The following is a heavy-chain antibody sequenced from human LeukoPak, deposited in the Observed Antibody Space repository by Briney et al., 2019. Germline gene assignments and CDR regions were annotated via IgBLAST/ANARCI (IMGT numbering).Heavy chain of an antibody. J-gene: IGHJ5*02. CDR3: ARGLRYFDWLSINWFDP. Sequence: SGTLSLTCSVSGYSISSAYYWSWIRQPAGKGLEWIGHIYTSGSTNYNPSLKSRVTISVDTSKNQFSLKLNSVTAADTAVYYCARGLRYFDWLSINWFDPWGQGTLVTVSS. D-gene: IGHD3-9*01. V-gene: IGHV4-61*09. CDR1: GYSISSAYY. CDR2: IYTSGST.